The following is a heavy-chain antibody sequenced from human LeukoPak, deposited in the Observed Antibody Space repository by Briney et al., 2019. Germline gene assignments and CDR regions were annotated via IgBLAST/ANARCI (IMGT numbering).Heavy chain of an antibody. CDR1: GYTYTSYY. Sequence: ATVKVSCKASGYTYTSYYMRWVRQAPAQGLEWMGIINPSGGSTSYAQKFQGRVTMTRDMSTSTVYMELSSLRSEDTAVYYCARDPDRAHAFDIWGQGTMVTVSS. D-gene: IGHD3-10*01. CDR3: ARDPDRAHAFDI. V-gene: IGHV1-46*01. J-gene: IGHJ3*02. CDR2: INPSGGST.